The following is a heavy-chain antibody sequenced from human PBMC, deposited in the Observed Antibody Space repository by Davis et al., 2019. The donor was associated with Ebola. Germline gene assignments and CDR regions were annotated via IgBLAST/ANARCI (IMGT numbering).Heavy chain of an antibody. Sequence: SETLSLTCAVYGGSFSGYYWSWIRQPPGKGLEWIGEINHSGSTTYNPSLKSRVTISVDTSKNQFSLKLSSVTAADTAVYYCARDEYCSGGSCYSSFDYWGQGTLVTVSS. J-gene: IGHJ4*02. CDR1: GGSFSGYY. D-gene: IGHD2-15*01. CDR3: ARDEYCSGGSCYSSFDY. CDR2: INHSGST. V-gene: IGHV4-34*01.